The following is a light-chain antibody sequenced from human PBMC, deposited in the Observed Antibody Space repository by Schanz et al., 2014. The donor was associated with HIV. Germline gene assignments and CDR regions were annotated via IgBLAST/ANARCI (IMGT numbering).Light chain of an antibody. J-gene: IGKJ1*01. V-gene: IGKV1-39*01. CDR3: QQSYITPWT. Sequence: DIQMAQSPSSLSASVGDRVTITCRASQTVANYLNWYHHKPGNAPNLLIYAASSLQVGVPSRFSGSGSGTDFTLTISSLQPEDFATYYCQQSYITPWTFGQGTRVEIK. CDR2: AAS. CDR1: QTVANY.